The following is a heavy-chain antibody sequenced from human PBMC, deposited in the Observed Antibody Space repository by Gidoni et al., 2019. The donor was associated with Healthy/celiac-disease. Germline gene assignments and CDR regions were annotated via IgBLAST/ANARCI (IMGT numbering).Heavy chain of an antibody. V-gene: IGHV4-39*01. CDR3: ATVYSSSWYYFDY. CDR2: IYYSGST. CDR1: GGSISSSSYY. Sequence: QLQLQESVPGLVKPSETLSLTCTVSGGSISSSSYYWGWIRQPPGKGLEWIGSIYYSGSTYYNPSLKSRVTISVDTSKNQFSLKLSSVTAADTAVYYCATVYSSSWYYFDYWGQGTLVTVSS. D-gene: IGHD6-13*01. J-gene: IGHJ4*02.